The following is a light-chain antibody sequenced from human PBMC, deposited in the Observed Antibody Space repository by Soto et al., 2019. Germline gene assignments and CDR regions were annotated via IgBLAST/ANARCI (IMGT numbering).Light chain of an antibody. CDR3: SSYAGNYNLV. CDR2: GVS. V-gene: IGLV2-8*01. CDR1: SSDVGGYNY. Sequence: QSVLTQPPSASGSPGQSVTISCTGTSSDVGGYNYVSWYQQYPGKAPKLMIYGVSKRPSGVPDRFSGSKSGNTASLTVAGLQAEDEADYYCSSYAGNYNLVFGGGTKLTVL. J-gene: IGLJ2*01.